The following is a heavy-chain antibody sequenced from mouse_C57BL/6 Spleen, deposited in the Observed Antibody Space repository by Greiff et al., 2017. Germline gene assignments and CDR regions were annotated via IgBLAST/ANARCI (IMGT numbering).Heavy chain of an antibody. CDR2: IDPSDSET. CDR3: AREAVVATHYFDY. Sequence: QVQLKQPGAELVRPGSSVKLSCKASGYTFTSYWMHWVKQRPIQGLEWIGNIDPSDSETHYNQKFKDKATLTVDKSSSTAYMQLSSLTSEDSAVYYCAREAVVATHYFDYWGQGTTLTVSS. D-gene: IGHD1-1*01. V-gene: IGHV1-52*01. J-gene: IGHJ2*01. CDR1: GYTFTSYW.